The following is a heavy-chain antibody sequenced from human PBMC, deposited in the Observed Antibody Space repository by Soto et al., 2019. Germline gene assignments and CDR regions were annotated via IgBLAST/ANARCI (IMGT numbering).Heavy chain of an antibody. Sequence: QVQLQESGPGLVKPSETLSHTCSVSGGSISSYYWSWIRQPPGKGLEWIGYIFYSGRSGSTNYNPSLKSRVIISVDTSKNQFSLKMSSVTAADTAVYYCARTALGWFDPWGQGTLVTVSS. CDR2: IFYSGRSGST. J-gene: IGHJ5*02. CDR1: GGSISSYY. CDR3: ARTALGWFDP. V-gene: IGHV4-59*01. D-gene: IGHD2-21*02.